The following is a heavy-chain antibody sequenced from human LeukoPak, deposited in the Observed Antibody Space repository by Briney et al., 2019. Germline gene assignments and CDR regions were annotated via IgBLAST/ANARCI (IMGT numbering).Heavy chain of an antibody. V-gene: IGHV3-30*03. Sequence: PGGSLRLSCAASGFTFSSYGMHWVRQAPGKGLEWVAVISYDGSNKYYADSVQGRFTISRDNSKNTLYLQLDSLRAENTAVYYCARPPGYDSDYWGQGPLVSVSS. J-gene: IGHJ4*02. CDR1: GFTFSSYG. D-gene: IGHD5-12*01. CDR2: ISYDGSNK. CDR3: ARPPGYDSDY.